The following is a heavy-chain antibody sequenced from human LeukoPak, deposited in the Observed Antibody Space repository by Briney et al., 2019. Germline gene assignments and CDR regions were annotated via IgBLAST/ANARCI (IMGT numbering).Heavy chain of an antibody. J-gene: IGHJ5*02. V-gene: IGHV4-39*01. CDR3: ARYSSSSGWFDP. CDR1: GGSISSGGYY. Sequence: SQTLSLTCTVSGGSISSGGYYWSWIRQRPGKGLEWIGIIYFSGSTYYNPSLESRVTIYVDTSKNQFSLKLSSVTAADTAFYYCARYSSSSGWFDPWGQGTLVTVSS. D-gene: IGHD6-6*01. CDR2: IYFSGST.